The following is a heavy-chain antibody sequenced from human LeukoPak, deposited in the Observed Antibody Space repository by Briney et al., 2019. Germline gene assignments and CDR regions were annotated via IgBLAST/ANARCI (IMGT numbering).Heavy chain of an antibody. Sequence: ASVKVSCKVSGYTLTELSMHWVRQAPGKGLEWMGGFDPEDGETIYAQKFQGRVTMTEDTSTDTAYMELSSLRSENTAVYYCATNFGTDCTNGVCHYYYYMDVWGKGTTVTVSS. J-gene: IGHJ6*03. CDR2: FDPEDGET. CDR1: GYTLTELS. D-gene: IGHD2-8*01. CDR3: ATNFGTDCTNGVCHYYYYMDV. V-gene: IGHV1-24*01.